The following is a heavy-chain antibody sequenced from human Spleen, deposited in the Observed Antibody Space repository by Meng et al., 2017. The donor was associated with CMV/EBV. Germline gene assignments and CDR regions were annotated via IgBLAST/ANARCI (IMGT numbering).Heavy chain of an antibody. J-gene: IGHJ6*02. CDR3: SGDLSSTPMVTAYGMDV. V-gene: IGHV3-49*04. Sequence: GGSLRLSCAASVITVSSNYMSWVRQAPGKGLEWVGFIRSKAYGGTTEYAASVKGRFTISRDDSKSIAYLQMNSLKTQDTAVYYCSGDLSSTPMVTAYGMDVWGQGTTVTVSS. D-gene: IGHD5-18*01. CDR1: VITVSSNY. CDR2: IRSKAYGGTT.